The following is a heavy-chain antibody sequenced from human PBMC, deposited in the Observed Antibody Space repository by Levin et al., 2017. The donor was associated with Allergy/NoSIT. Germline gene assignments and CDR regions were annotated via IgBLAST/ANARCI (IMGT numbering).Heavy chain of an antibody. V-gene: IGHV3-30-3*01. CDR3: AREYSSSSLWYWSYYYDGMDV. CDR2: ISYDGSNK. Sequence: LPGGSLRLSCAASGFTFSSYAMHWVRQAPGKGLEWVAVISYDGSNKYYADSVKGRFTISRDNSKNTLYLQMNSLRAEDTAVYYCAREYSSSSLWYWSYYYDGMDVWGQGTTVTVSS. D-gene: IGHD6-6*01. CDR1: GFTFSSYA. J-gene: IGHJ6*02.